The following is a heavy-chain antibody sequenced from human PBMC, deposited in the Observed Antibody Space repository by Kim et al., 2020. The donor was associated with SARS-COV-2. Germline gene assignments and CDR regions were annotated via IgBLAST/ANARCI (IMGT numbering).Heavy chain of an antibody. D-gene: IGHD6-13*01. CDR3: ARDGDSSSWRFDY. V-gene: IGHV3-30*04. Sequence: GGSLRLSCAASGFTFSSYAMHWVRQAPGKGLEWVAVISYDGSNKYYADSVKGRFTISRDNSKNTLYLQMNSLRAEDTAVYYCARDGDSSSWRFDYWGQGTLVTVSS. CDR2: ISYDGSNK. CDR1: GFTFSSYA. J-gene: IGHJ4*02.